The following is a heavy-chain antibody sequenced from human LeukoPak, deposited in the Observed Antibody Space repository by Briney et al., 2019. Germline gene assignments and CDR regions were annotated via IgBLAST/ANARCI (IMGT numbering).Heavy chain of an antibody. V-gene: IGHV4-31*03. CDR1: GGSISSGGYY. J-gene: IGHJ4*02. Sequence: PSETLSLTCTVSGGSISSGGYYWSWIRQHPGKGLEWIGCMYYSGSTYYNPSLKSRVTISVDTSNNQFSLKLSSVTAADTAVYYCARGIDPAASDYWGQGTLVTVSS. CDR3: ARGIDPAASDY. CDR2: MYYSGST. D-gene: IGHD2-2*01.